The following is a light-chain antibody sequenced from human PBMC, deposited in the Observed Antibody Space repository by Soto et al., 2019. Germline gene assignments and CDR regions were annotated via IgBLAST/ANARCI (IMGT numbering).Light chain of an antibody. CDR1: QGISNY. V-gene: IGKV1-17*03. J-gene: IGKJ4*01. CDR2: GAS. CDR3: LQHNSYPLT. Sequence: DIQMTQSPSAMSASLGDRLTITCWASQGISNYLAWFQQKPGKVPKRLIYGASSLQGGVPSRFSGSVSGTEFNLTISSLQPEDFATYYCLQHNSYPLTFGGGTKVDIK.